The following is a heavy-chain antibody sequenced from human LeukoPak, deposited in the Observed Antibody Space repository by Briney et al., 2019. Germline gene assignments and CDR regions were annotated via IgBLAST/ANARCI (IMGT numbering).Heavy chain of an antibody. CDR2: INHSGST. J-gene: IGHJ4*02. Sequence: SETLSLTCAVYGGSFSGYYWSWIRQPPGKGLEWLGEINHSGSTNYNPSLKSRVTISVGTSKNQFSLKLSSVTAADTAVYYCARERRPTYYDFWSGYYIWGQGTLVTVSS. V-gene: IGHV4-34*01. D-gene: IGHD3-3*01. CDR3: ARERRPTYYDFWSGYYI. CDR1: GGSFSGYY.